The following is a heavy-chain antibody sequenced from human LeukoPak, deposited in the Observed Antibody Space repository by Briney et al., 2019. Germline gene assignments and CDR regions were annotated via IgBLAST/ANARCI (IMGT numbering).Heavy chain of an antibody. D-gene: IGHD6-19*01. CDR3: ASDPPYSSGWNRYFDY. CDR1: GFTLSSYA. Sequence: GGSLRLSCAASGFTLSSYAMSWVRQAPGKGLEWVSAFSGSGDSTYYADSVKGRFTISRDNSKNTLYLQMNSLRAEDTAVYYCASDPPYSSGWNRYFDYWGQGTLVTVSS. J-gene: IGHJ4*02. V-gene: IGHV3-23*01. CDR2: FSGSGDST.